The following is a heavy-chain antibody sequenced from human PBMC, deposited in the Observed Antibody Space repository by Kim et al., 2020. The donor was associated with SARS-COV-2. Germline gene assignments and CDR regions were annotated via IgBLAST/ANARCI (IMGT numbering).Heavy chain of an antibody. V-gene: IGHV3-7*01. CDR3: ASVSVTGTFDI. J-gene: IGHJ3*02. D-gene: IGHD4-17*01. Sequence: YYVDSGKGQFTIARHNAKGSLFLEMNSLRAEDTAVYYCASVSVTGTFDIWGQGTTVTVSS.